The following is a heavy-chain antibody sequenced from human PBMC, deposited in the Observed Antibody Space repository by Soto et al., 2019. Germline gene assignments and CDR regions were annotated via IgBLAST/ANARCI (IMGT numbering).Heavy chain of an antibody. CDR3: AQLIDAPQGPATNWFDP. V-gene: IGHV2-5*01. CDR1: GFSLSTSGVG. D-gene: IGHD1-1*01. CDR2: IYWNDDK. J-gene: IGHJ5*02. Sequence: SGPTLVKPTQTLTLTCTFSGFSLSTSGVGVGWIRQPPGKALEWLALIYWNDDKRYNPSLKSRLTITKDASKNQVVLTMTNMDPVDTATYYCAQLIDAPQGPATNWFDPWGQGTLVTVSS.